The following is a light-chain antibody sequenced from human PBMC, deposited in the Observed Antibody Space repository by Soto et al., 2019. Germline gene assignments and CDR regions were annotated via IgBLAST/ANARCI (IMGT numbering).Light chain of an antibody. CDR1: SSTIGPGYD. Sequence: QSVLTQPPSVSGAPGQRVIISCTGSSSTIGPGYDVHWYQQLPGTAPKLLIYGDSHRPSGVPDRFSGSKSGTSASLAITGLQAEDEADYYCQSCDRSLSASVVFGGWTKLTVL. CDR3: QSCDRSLSASVV. V-gene: IGLV1-40*01. CDR2: GDS. J-gene: IGLJ2*01.